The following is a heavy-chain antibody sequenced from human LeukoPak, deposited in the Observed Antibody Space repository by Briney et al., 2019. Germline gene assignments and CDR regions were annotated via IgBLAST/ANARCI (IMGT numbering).Heavy chain of an antibody. CDR3: ARGPLYGGSDY. CDR1: GFTFSSYS. Sequence: GGSLRLSCAASGFTFSSYSMNWVRKAPGKGLEWVSYISSSSSTIYYADSVKGRFTISRDNAKNSLYLQMNSLRAEDTAVYYCARGPLYGGSDYWGQGTLVTVSS. J-gene: IGHJ4*02. CDR2: ISSSSSTI. V-gene: IGHV3-48*01. D-gene: IGHD4-23*01.